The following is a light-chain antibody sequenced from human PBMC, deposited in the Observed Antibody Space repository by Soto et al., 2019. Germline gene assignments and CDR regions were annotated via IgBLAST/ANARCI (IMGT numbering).Light chain of an antibody. CDR2: DAS. CDR1: QSISSW. Sequence: DIQMTQSPSTLSASVGDRVTITCRASQSISSWLAWYQQKPGKAPKLLIYDASSLESGVPSRFSGSGSGTEFTLTISSLQPDDFAIYYCQQYNSYPWTFGLGTKVDI. V-gene: IGKV1-5*01. CDR3: QQYNSYPWT. J-gene: IGKJ1*01.